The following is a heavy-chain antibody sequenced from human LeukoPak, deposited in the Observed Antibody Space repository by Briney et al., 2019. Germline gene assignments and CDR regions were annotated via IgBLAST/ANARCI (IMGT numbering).Heavy chain of an antibody. CDR2: IYTSGST. CDR3: ARETGYYDSSAQRYYYYYMDV. CDR1: GGSISSYY. V-gene: IGHV4-4*09. J-gene: IGHJ6*03. Sequence: SETLSLTCTVSGGSISSYYWSWIRQPPGKGLEWIGYIYTSGSTNYNPSLKRRVTISVDTSKNQFSLKLSSVTAADTAVYYCARETGYYDSSAQRYYYYYMDVWGKGTTVTVSS. D-gene: IGHD3-22*01.